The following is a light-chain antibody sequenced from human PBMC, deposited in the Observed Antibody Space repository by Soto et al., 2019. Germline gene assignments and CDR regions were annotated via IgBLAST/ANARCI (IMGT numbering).Light chain of an antibody. CDR1: QSVSYNC. J-gene: IGKJ3*01. V-gene: IGKV3-20*01. Sequence: EIVLTQSPGTLSFSPGERGTLTCRASQSVSYNCLAWYQQKPGQAPRLLIYGVSSRATGIPDRFSGSGSGTDFTLTISRLEPEDFAVYYCQQYGDSPFTFGPGTKVDLK. CDR3: QQYGDSPFT. CDR2: GVS.